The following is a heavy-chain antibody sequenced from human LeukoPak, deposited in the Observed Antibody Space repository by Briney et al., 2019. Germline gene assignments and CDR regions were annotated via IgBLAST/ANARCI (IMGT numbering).Heavy chain of an antibody. CDR2: ISSGSSYI. Sequence: GGSLRLSCAASGFTFSVYWMNWVRQAPGKGLEWVSSISSGSSYIYYADSVKGRFTISRDNAKNSLYLQMNSLRAEDTAVYYCARAGNYYGRHTNWFDPWGQGTLVTVSS. V-gene: IGHV3-21*01. CDR3: ARAGNYYGRHTNWFDP. D-gene: IGHD3-10*01. J-gene: IGHJ5*02. CDR1: GFTFSVYW.